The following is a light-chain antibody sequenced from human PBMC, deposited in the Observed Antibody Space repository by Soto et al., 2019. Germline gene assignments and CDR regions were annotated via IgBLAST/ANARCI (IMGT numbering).Light chain of an antibody. CDR1: ESIRTW. CDR3: QQYNNSTRT. V-gene: IGKV1-5*01. J-gene: IGKJ1*01. Sequence: EIQITQSPSPLSASIGDIVTITCRASESIRTWLDWYQNKKGKAPKFLIYDASSLESGVPSRLRGSGYGTEFTITISNLQTDDFATYFCQQYNNSTRTFGQGTQVDIK. CDR2: DAS.